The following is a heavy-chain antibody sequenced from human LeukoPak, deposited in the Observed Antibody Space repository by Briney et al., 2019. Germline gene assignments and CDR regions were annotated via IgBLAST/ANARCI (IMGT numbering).Heavy chain of an antibody. D-gene: IGHD3-10*01. CDR1: GFTFSSYA. CDR3: ARDYRRDYGSGSLLG. V-gene: IGHV3-30-3*01. Sequence: GGSLRLSCAASGFTFSSYAMHWVRQAPGKGLEWVAVISYDGSNKYYADSVKGRFTISRDNSKNTLYLQMNSLRAEDTAVYYCARDYRRDYGSGSLLGWGQGTLVTVSS. J-gene: IGHJ4*02. CDR2: ISYDGSNK.